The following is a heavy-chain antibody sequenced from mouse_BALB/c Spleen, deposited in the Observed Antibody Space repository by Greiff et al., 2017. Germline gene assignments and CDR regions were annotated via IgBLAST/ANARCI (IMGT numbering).Heavy chain of an antibody. D-gene: IGHD2-2*01. J-gene: IGHJ4*01. CDR1: GFTFSSYA. Sequence: EVQLVESGGGLVKPGGSLKLSCAASGFTFSSYAMSWVRQTPEKRLEWVATISSGGSYTYYPDSVKGRFTISRDNAKNTLYLQMSSLRSEDTAMYYCARQEGWLRQEGYYAMDYWGQGTSVTVSS. CDR3: ARQEGWLRQEGYYAMDY. V-gene: IGHV5-9-3*01. CDR2: ISSGGSYT.